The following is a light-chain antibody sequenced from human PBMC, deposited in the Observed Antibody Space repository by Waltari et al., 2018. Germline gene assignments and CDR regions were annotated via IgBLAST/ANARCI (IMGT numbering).Light chain of an antibody. CDR2: AVF. J-gene: IGKJ2*01. CDR1: QDLSNN. CDR3: QQSYTMPMYT. Sequence: DIQMTQSPSSLSASVGDRVTIPCRASQDLSNNLNWYQQKPVKAPDLLIFAVFTLQSGVPSRFSGSGSGTEFTLTISSLQPEDSATYYCQQSYTMPMYTFGQGTKLEIK. V-gene: IGKV1-39*01.